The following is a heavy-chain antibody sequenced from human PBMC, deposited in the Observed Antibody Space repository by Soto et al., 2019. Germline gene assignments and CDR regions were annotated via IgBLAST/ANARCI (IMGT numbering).Heavy chain of an antibody. CDR1: GYTFTTYS. CDR3: ARFIGGAYGMDV. V-gene: IGHV1-3*04. Sequence: QVQLVQSGAEVKKPGASVKVSCKASGYTFTTYSMHWVRQAPGQRLEWMGWINTGNGNTRYSQRSQGRVTITTDTSASTAYMELSGLRSEDTAVYYCARFIGGAYGMDVWGQGTTVTVSS. J-gene: IGHJ6*02. D-gene: IGHD2-15*01. CDR2: INTGNGNT.